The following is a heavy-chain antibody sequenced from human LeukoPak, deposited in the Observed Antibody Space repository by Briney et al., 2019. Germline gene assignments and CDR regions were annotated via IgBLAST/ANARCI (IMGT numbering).Heavy chain of an antibody. CDR2: IYYSGST. Sequence: TSETLSLTCAVCRYSISSGYYWGWIRQPPGKGLEWIGTIYYSGSTYYNPSLKSRVTISLDTSKNQFSLRLTSVTAADTAVYYCARNRVVGAPNFDYWGQGTLVTVSS. CDR3: ARNRVVGAPNFDY. V-gene: IGHV4-38-2*01. CDR1: RYSISSGYY. D-gene: IGHD1-26*01. J-gene: IGHJ4*02.